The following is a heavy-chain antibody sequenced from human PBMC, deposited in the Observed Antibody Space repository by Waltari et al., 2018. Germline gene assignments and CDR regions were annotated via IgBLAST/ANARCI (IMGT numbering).Heavy chain of an antibody. V-gene: IGHV1-3*01. J-gene: IGHJ6*02. CDR1: GYTFTSYA. Sequence: QVQLVQSGAEVKKPGASVKVSCKASGYTFTSYAMHWVRQAPGQRLEWRGWINAGNGNTKYSQKFQGRVTITRDTSASTAYMELSSLRSEDTAVYYCARDLYCTGGVCWGYYYYYGMDVWGQGTTVTVSS. D-gene: IGHD2-8*02. CDR3: ARDLYCTGGVCWGYYYYYGMDV. CDR2: INAGNGNT.